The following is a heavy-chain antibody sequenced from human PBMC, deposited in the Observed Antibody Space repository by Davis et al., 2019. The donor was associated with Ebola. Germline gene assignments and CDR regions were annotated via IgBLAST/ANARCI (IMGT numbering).Heavy chain of an antibody. CDR3: ARDAFSLSRYDTEDH. V-gene: IGHV3-7*01. J-gene: IGHJ4*02. Sequence: SLTLSCLPSTFTFRISWMSWVRQSPWKGLEWVPIITQDGSANYYVDSVQGRFTISRDNARDSLYLQMDSLRVEDTAIYYCARDAFSLSRYDTEDHWGQGTLVTVSS. D-gene: IGHD3-9*01. CDR2: ITQDGSAN. CDR1: TFTFRISW.